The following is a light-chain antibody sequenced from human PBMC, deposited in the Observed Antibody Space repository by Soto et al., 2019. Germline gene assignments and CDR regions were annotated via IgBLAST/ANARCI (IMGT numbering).Light chain of an antibody. CDR3: SSYTSSAPFYV. Sequence: QSALTQPASVSGSPGQSITISCTGASTDVDGYDYVSWYQQHPGQAPKLMIYDVNNRPSGVSYRFSGSKSGDTASLTISGLQAEDDAEYYCSSYTSSAPFYVSGTGTKVTVL. CDR2: DVN. J-gene: IGLJ1*01. CDR1: STDVDGYDY. V-gene: IGLV2-14*03.